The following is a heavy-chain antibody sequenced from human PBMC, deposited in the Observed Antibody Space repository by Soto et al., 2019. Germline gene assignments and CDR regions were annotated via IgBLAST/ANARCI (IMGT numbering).Heavy chain of an antibody. J-gene: IGHJ6*02. CDR3: ARVGHITNYGMAV. D-gene: IGHD1-26*01. CDR1: GGTFSSYP. CDR2: IIPFFCTS. Sequence: QVQLVQSGAEVKKPGSSVKVSCEASGGTFSSYPINWVRQAPGQGLEWMGRIIPFFCTSNYAQKFQGRVTITALASTITAYMGLRSLRSEDTAVYYCARVGHITNYGMAVWGQGTTVTVSS. V-gene: IGHV1-69*18.